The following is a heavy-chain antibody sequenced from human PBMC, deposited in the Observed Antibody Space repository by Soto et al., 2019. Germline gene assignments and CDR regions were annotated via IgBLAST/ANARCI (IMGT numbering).Heavy chain of an antibody. Sequence: QVQLVQSGAEVKKPGASVKVSCKASGYTFTSYGISWVRQAPGQGLDWMGWISAYIGNTNYAQKRQGRVTMTTGTTTSTAYMELRSLRSDDTAVYYCARDGAYGDYVGWSRDAFDIWGQGTMVTVSS. D-gene: IGHD4-17*01. V-gene: IGHV1-18*01. CDR2: ISAYIGNT. CDR3: ARDGAYGDYVGWSRDAFDI. CDR1: GYTFTSYG. J-gene: IGHJ3*02.